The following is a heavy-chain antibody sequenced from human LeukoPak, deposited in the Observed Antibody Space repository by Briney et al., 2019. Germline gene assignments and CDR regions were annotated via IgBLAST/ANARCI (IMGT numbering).Heavy chain of an antibody. CDR3: ARDESGGYYVY. CDR1: GLTFSRHW. V-gene: IGHV3-7*01. CDR2: IKQDGSMK. Sequence: GGSLRLSCEASGLTFSRHWMSWVRQAPGRGLEWVANIKQDGSMKQYADSVRGRFIISRENAKNSVYLQLSSLKAEDSAVYFCARDESGGYYVYWGQGTLVTVSS. J-gene: IGHJ4*02. D-gene: IGHD2-15*01.